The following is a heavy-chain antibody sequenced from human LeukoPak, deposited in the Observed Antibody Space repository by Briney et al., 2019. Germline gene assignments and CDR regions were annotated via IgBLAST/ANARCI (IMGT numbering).Heavy chain of an antibody. CDR2: IYYSGST. CDR1: GGSISSSHYY. CDR3: ARQTVQWLGFDY. D-gene: IGHD6-19*01. V-gene: IGHV4-39*01. Sequence: SETLSLTCTVSGGSISSSHYYWGWIRQPPGKGLEWIGTIYYSGSTYYSPSLKSRVTISVDTSKNQFSLKLSSVTAADTAVYYCARQTVQWLGFDYCGQGTLVTVFS. J-gene: IGHJ4*02.